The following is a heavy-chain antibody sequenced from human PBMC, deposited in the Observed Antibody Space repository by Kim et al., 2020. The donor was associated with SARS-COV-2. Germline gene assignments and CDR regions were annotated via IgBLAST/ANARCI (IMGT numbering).Heavy chain of an antibody. V-gene: IGHV1-18*01. CDR1: GYTFTDYG. Sequence: ASVKVSCKASGYTFTDYGISWVRQAPGQGLEWMGRSSTYDDDTNYAQKFQGRVTVTTDTSTSTAYMELRNLRSDDTAIYYCARDWDYSTDCFDPWGQGTLVTVSS. CDR3: ARDWDYSTDCFDP. D-gene: IGHD4-4*01. CDR2: SSTYDDDT. J-gene: IGHJ5*02.